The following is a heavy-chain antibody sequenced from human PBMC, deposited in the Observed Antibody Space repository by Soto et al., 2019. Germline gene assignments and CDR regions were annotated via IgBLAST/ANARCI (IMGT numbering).Heavy chain of an antibody. CDR1: GFTFSSYA. CDR2: ISGSGGST. Sequence: VGSLRLSCAASGFTFSSYAMSWVRQAPGKGLEWVSAISGSGGSTYYADSVKGRFTISRDNSKNTLYLQMNSLRAEDTAVYYCAKAYGYSYGFDPWGQGTLVTVSS. CDR3: AKAYGYSYGFDP. V-gene: IGHV3-23*01. J-gene: IGHJ5*02. D-gene: IGHD5-18*01.